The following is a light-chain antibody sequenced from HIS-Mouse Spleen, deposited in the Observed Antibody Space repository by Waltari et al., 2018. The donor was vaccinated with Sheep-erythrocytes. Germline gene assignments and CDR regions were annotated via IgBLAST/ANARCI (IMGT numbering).Light chain of an antibody. Sequence: SYELTQPPSVSVSPGQTASITCPGNSLGDKYACWYQQQPGQSPVLVIYRDSKRPTGIPARFSGSNSGNTATLTISGTQAMDEADYYCQAWDSSTAWVFGGGTKLTVL. J-gene: IGLJ3*02. CDR3: QAWDSSTAWV. CDR2: RDS. CDR1: SLGDKY. V-gene: IGLV3-1*01.